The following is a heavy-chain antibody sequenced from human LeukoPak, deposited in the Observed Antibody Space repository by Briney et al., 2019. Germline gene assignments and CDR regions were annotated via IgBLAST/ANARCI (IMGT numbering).Heavy chain of an antibody. D-gene: IGHD3-10*01. CDR2: IGGSGANT. Sequence: PGGSLRLSCAVSGVTFSNYALNWVRQAPGKGLEWVSAIGGSGANTYYADSAKGRFTISGDTSKNTLYLQMNSLRAEDTAVYYCARDRVVGLPDYWGQGTLVTVSS. CDR3: ARDRVVGLPDY. V-gene: IGHV3-23*01. J-gene: IGHJ4*02. CDR1: GVTFSNYA.